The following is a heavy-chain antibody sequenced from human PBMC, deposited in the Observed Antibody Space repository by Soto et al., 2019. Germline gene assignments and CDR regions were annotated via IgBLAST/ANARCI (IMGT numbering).Heavy chain of an antibody. J-gene: IGHJ6*02. Sequence: SVKVSCKASGGTFSSYAISWVRQAPGQGLEWMGGIIPIFGTANYAQKFQGRVTITADESTSTAYMELSSLRSEDTAVYYCARAPHDYSFGYYYYGMDVWGQGTTVTVSS. V-gene: IGHV1-69*13. CDR3: ARAPHDYSFGYYYYGMDV. D-gene: IGHD4-4*01. CDR1: GGTFSSYA. CDR2: IIPIFGTA.